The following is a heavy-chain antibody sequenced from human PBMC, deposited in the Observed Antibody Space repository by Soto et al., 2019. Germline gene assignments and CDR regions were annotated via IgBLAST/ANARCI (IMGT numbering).Heavy chain of an antibody. D-gene: IGHD4-17*01. J-gene: IGHJ4*02. CDR3: AKDHLETTVTTPSY. V-gene: IGHV3-30*18. CDR2: ISYDGNNK. CDR1: GFTFSSYG. Sequence: QVQLVESGGGVVQPGRSLRISCAASGFTFSSYGMHWVRQAPGKGLEWVAVISYDGNNKYYADSVKGRFTISRDNFKNTLYLQMDSLRAEDTAMYYCAKDHLETTVTTPSYWGQGTLVTVSS.